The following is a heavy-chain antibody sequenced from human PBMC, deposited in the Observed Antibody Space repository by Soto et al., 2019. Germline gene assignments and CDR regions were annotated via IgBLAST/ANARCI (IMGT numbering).Heavy chain of an antibody. V-gene: IGHV1-2*02. Sequence: ASVKVSCKASGYTLTGYYMHWVRQAPGQGLEWMGWINPNSGGTNYAQKFQGRVTMTRDTSISTAYMELSRLRSDETAVYYCARDLFVVVQAGNYWGQGTLVTVSS. CDR2: INPNSGGT. CDR1: GYTLTGYY. CDR3: ARDLFVVVQAGNY. J-gene: IGHJ4*02. D-gene: IGHD2-2*01.